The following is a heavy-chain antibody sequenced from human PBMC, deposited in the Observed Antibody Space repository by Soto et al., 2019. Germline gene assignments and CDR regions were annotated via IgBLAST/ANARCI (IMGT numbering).Heavy chain of an antibody. CDR2: ISASGGST. CDR1: GFTFNRYA. J-gene: IGHJ3*01. D-gene: IGHD3-22*01. V-gene: IGHV3-23*01. CDR3: AKATTYSYDTDASDF. Sequence: PGGSLRLSCTASGFTFNRYAMGWVRQAPGKGLQWVAGISASGGSTYYGPSVKGRFTISRDSSKNTLHLQIDSLRGEDTAIYYCAKATTYSYDTDASDFWGHGTMVTVSS.